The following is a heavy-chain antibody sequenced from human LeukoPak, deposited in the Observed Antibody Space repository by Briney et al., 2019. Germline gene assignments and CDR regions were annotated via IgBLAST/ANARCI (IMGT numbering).Heavy chain of an antibody. J-gene: IGHJ6*02. CDR3: ASQTTVTTAYYYFGMDV. V-gene: IGHV4-39*01. D-gene: IGHD4-17*01. CDR2: IYYSGRI. CDR1: GSSISRYY. Sequence: SETLSLTCTVSGSSISRYYWSWIRQPPGKGLEWIGSIYYSGRIYYNPSLKSRVTVSVDTSKNQFYLKLSSVTAADTAVYYCASQTTVTTAYYYFGMDVWGQGTTVTVSS.